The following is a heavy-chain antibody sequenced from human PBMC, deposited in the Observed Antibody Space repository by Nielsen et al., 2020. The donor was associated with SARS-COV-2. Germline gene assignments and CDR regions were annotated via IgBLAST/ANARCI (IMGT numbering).Heavy chain of an antibody. V-gene: IGHV4-34*01. J-gene: IGHJ4*02. D-gene: IGHD3-10*01. CDR2: INHSGST. Sequence: RQAPGKGLEWIGEINHSGSTNYNPSLKSRVTISVDTSKNQFSLKLSSVTAADTAVYYCARGSVSMVRGVIITGVGYYFDYWGQGTLVTVSS. CDR3: ARGSVSMVRGVIITGVGYYFDY.